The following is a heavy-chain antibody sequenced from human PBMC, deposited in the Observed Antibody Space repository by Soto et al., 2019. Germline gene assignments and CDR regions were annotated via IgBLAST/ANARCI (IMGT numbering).Heavy chain of an antibody. J-gene: IGHJ6*02. CDR1: GFVFVTYG. CDR2: MSYDGSKI. Sequence: VGLLGLSWEACGFVFVTYGMHWIRPGAGQGLEWVATMSYDGSKIYYRDSVRGRFSISRDDSKRTLYLQMNSLRAEDTAVYYCAKDRHHYYYYYRIDVWGQGTTVTVSS. CDR3: AKDRHHYYYYYRIDV. V-gene: IGHV3-30*18.